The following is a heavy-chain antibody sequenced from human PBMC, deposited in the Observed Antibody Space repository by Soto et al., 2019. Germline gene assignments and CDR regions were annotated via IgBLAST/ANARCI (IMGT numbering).Heavy chain of an antibody. CDR1: GDSISSYY. D-gene: IGHD2-2*01. CDR2: IHYSGST. J-gene: IGHJ6*02. Sequence: SETLSLTCTVSGDSISSYYWSWIRQPPGKGLEWIGYIHYSGSTNYNPSLKSRVTISVDTSKSQFSLKLNSVTAADTAVYYCARARSPYANYYGMDVWGQGTTVTVSS. V-gene: IGHV4-59*01. CDR3: ARARSPYANYYGMDV.